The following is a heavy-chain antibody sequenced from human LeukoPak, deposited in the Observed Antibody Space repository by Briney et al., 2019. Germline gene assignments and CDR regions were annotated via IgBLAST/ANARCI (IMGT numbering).Heavy chain of an antibody. Sequence: GGSLRLSCTASGFTFSSYTMNWVRQAPGKGLEWVSLIYSGGTTYYADSVKGRFTISRDNSKNTLYLQMNSLRAEDTAVYYCARRAGGYSHPYDYWGQGILVTVSS. J-gene: IGHJ4*02. D-gene: IGHD4-23*01. CDR3: ARRAGGYSHPYDY. CDR2: IYSGGTT. CDR1: GFTFSSYT. V-gene: IGHV3-53*01.